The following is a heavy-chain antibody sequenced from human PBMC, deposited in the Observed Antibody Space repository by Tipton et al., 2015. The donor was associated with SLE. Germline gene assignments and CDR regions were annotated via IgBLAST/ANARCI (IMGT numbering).Heavy chain of an antibody. J-gene: IGHJ6*02. CDR3: SRDGTVTGDGMDV. CDR1: GGSISSHY. V-gene: IGHV4-59*11. CDR2: IYYSGGT. Sequence: TLSLTFTVSGGSISSHYWSWIRQPPGKGLEWIGYIYYSGGTNYNPSLKSRVTITVDTSKNQFSLKLSSVTAADTAVYYWSRDGTVTGDGMDVGGQGTTVTVSS. D-gene: IGHD4-17*01.